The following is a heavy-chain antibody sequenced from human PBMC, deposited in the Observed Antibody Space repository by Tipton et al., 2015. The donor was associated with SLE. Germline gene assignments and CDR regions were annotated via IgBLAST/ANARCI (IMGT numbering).Heavy chain of an antibody. V-gene: IGHV4-38-2*02. CDR3: ARPMDYAGYFQH. CDR1: GGSISSGYY. Sequence: LRLSCTVSGGSISSGYYWGWIRQPPGKGLEWIGSIYHSGSTYYNPSLKSRVTISVDTYKNQFSLKLSSVTAADTAVYYCARPMDYAGYFQHWGQGTLVTVSS. D-gene: IGHD4-17*01. J-gene: IGHJ1*01. CDR2: IYHSGST.